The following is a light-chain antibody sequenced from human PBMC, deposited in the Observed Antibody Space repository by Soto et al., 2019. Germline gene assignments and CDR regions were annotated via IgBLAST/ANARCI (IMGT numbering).Light chain of an antibody. J-gene: IGLJ3*02. Sequence: QSVLTQPPSVSAAPGQKVTISCSGSSSNIGNNYVSWYQQLPGTAPKLLIYENDKRPSGIPDRFSGSKSGTSATLGISGLQTGDEANYYCGTWDDSLSDGGVFGGGTKVTVL. V-gene: IGLV1-51*02. CDR2: END. CDR3: GTWDDSLSDGGV. CDR1: SSNIGNNY.